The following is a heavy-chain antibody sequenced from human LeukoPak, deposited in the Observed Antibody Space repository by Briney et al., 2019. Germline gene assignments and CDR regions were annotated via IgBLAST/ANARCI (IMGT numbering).Heavy chain of an antibody. CDR2: ISSSSSYI. D-gene: IGHD3-22*01. V-gene: IGHV3-21*01. Sequence: KTGGSLRLSCAASGFTFSSHSMNWVRQAPGKGLEWVSSISSSSSYIYYADSVKGRFTISRDNAKNSLYLQMNSLRAEDTAVYYCAREYDSGGYYPFDYWGQGTLVTVSS. CDR1: GFTFSSHS. J-gene: IGHJ4*02. CDR3: AREYDSGGYYPFDY.